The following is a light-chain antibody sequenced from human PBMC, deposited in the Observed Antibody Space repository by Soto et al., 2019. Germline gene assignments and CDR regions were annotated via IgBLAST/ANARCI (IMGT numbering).Light chain of an antibody. Sequence: DIPMTQSPYTLYAYLGERDNITCRASQSISIYLDWYQKKPGKATKLLIYEASSFESGVPSRFSGSGSGTEFTLTISSLQPDDFATDYCHQYKSYPWTFGQGTNVDTK. V-gene: IGKV1-5*03. J-gene: IGKJ1*01. CDR1: QSISIY. CDR3: HQYKSYPWT. CDR2: EAS.